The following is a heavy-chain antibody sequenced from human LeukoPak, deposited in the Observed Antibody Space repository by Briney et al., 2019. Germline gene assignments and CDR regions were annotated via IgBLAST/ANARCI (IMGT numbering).Heavy chain of an antibody. D-gene: IGHD3-9*01. CDR2: INHSGST. CDR1: GGSFSGYY. Sequence: PSETLSLTCAVYGGSFSGYYWSWIRQPPGKGLEWIGEINHSGSTNYNPSLKSRVTISVDTSKNQFSLKLSSVTAADTAVYYCAGYDILTGYSYREYYFDYWGQGTLVTVSS. CDR3: AGYDILTGYSYREYYFDY. V-gene: IGHV4-34*01. J-gene: IGHJ4*02.